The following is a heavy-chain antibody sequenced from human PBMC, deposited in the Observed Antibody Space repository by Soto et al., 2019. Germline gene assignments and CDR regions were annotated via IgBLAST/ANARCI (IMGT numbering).Heavy chain of an antibody. Sequence: QVQLVQSGAEVKKPGSSVKVSCKASGGTFNNYAISWVRQAPGQGLEGMGGIIPLFGRPNYAQKLQGRATITADESTSTAYMELRGLRPEDTAVYYCARGVHYDSSGYYYFYWGQGTLVTVSS. CDR3: ARGVHYDSSGYYYFY. J-gene: IGHJ4*02. D-gene: IGHD3-22*01. CDR1: GGTFNNYA. CDR2: IIPLFGRP. V-gene: IGHV1-69*01.